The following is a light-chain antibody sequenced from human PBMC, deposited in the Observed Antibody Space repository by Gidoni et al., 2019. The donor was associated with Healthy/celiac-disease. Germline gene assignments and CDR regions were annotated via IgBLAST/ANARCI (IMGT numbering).Light chain of an antibody. Sequence: QSALTQPASVSASPGQSITISCTGTSSAVGGYNYVSWSLQHPGKAPKLMIYEVSNRPSGVSNRFSGSKSGNTASLTISGLQAEDEADYYCSSYTSSSTLDVFGTGTKVTVL. J-gene: IGLJ1*01. CDR1: SSAVGGYNY. V-gene: IGLV2-14*01. CDR3: SSYTSSSTLDV. CDR2: EVS.